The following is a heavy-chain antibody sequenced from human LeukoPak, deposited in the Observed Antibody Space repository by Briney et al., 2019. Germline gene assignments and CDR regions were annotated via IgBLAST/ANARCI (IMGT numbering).Heavy chain of an antibody. CDR1: GGSISNYY. V-gene: IGHV4-59*01. CDR3: ARGSVALGAVDP. CDR2: FYYTGNT. J-gene: IGHJ5*02. Sequence: SETLSLTCTVSGGSISNYYWFWIRQPPGKGLEWIGYFYYTGNTNYSPSLKSRVTISVDTSKNQFSLRLGSVTAADTAVYYCARGSVALGAVDPWGQGTLVTVSS. D-gene: IGHD3-10*01.